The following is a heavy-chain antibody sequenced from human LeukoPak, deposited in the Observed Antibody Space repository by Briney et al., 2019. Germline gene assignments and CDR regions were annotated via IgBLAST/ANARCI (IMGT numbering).Heavy chain of an antibody. CDR2: ISAYNGNT. Sequence: ASVKVSCKASGYTFTSYGISWVRQAPGPGLEWMGWISAYNGNTNYAQKLQGRVTMTTDTSTSTAYMELRSLRSADTAVYYCARDFILSVAGTELDWFDPWGQGTLVTVSS. CDR1: GYTFTSYG. CDR3: ARDFILSVAGTELDWFDP. J-gene: IGHJ5*02. D-gene: IGHD6-19*01. V-gene: IGHV1-18*01.